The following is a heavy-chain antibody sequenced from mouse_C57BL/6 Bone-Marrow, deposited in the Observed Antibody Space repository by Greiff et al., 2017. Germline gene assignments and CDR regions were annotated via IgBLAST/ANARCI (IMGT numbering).Heavy chain of an antibody. CDR1: GYTFTSYW. CDR3: ARGGGGPHY. Sequence: VQLPQPGAELVKPGASVKMSCKASGYTFTSYWITWVKPRPGQGLEWIGDIYPGSGSTNYNEKFKSKATLTVDTSSSTAYMQLSSLTSEDSAVYYCARGGGGPHYWGQGTTLTGSS. CDR2: IYPGSGST. V-gene: IGHV1-55*01. J-gene: IGHJ2*01.